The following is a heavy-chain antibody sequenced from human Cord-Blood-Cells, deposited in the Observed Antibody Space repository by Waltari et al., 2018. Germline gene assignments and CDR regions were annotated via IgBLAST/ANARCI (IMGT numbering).Heavy chain of an antibody. D-gene: IGHD6-19*01. V-gene: IGHV3-53*01. CDR2: IYSGGST. Sequence: RLSCAASGFTVSSNYMSWVRQAPGKGLEWVSVIYSGGSTYYADSVKGRFTISRDNSKNTLYLQMNSLRAEDTAVYYCAREGHSSGWSFDYWGQGTLVTVSS. J-gene: IGHJ4*02. CDR3: AREGHSSGWSFDY. CDR1: GFTVSSNY.